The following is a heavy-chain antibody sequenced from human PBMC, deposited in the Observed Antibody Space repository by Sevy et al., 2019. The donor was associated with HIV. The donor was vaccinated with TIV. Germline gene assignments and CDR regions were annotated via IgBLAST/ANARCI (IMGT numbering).Heavy chain of an antibody. Sequence: GGSLRLSCTASGFTFSSYEMNWVRQAPGKGLEWVSYISNSGSTIHYSDSVKGRFTISRDNAKNSLYLQMNSLRAEDTAVYYCTRVRGLLGWFDSWGQGTLVTVSS. D-gene: IGHD3-10*01. V-gene: IGHV3-48*03. CDR1: GFTFSSYE. CDR3: TRVRGLLGWFDS. J-gene: IGHJ5*01. CDR2: ISNSGSTI.